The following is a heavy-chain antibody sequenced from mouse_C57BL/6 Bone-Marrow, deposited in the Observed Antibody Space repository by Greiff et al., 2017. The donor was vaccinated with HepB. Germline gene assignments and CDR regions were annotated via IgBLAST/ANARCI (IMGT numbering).Heavy chain of an antibody. CDR1: GYAFTNYL. V-gene: IGHV1-54*01. D-gene: IGHD2-3*01. J-gene: IGHJ2*01. Sequence: VQLQQSGAELVRPGTSVKVSCKASGYAFTNYLIEWVKQRPGQGLEWIGVINPGSGGTNYNEKFKGKATLTADKSSSTAYMQLSSLTSEDSAVYFCARYGWLGRFFDYWGKGTTLTVSS. CDR2: INPGSGGT. CDR3: ARYGWLGRFFDY.